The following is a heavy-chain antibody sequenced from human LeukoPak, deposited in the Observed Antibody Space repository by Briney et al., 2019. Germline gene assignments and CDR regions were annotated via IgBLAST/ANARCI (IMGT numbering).Heavy chain of an antibody. CDR3: AREEGGYQYYFDY. V-gene: IGHV3-74*01. CDR2: INTDGSST. Sequence: PGGSLRLSCAASGFTFSNYWMHWVRQAPGKGLVWVSRINTDGSSTDYADSVKGRFTISRDNSKNTLYLQMNSLRAEDTAVYYCAREEGGYQYYFDYWGQGTLVTVSS. CDR1: GFTFSNYW. J-gene: IGHJ4*02. D-gene: IGHD3-22*01.